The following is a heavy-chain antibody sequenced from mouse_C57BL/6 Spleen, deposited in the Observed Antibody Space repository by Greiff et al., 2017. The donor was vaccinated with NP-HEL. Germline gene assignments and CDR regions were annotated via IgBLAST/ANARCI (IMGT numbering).Heavy chain of an antibody. V-gene: IGHV5-16*01. Sequence: DVMLVESEGGLVQPGSSMKLSCTASGFTFSDYYMAWVRQVPEKGLEWVANINYDGSSTYYLDSLKSRFIISRDNAKNILYLQMSSLKSEDTATYYCARDLYDGYYGGAMDYWGQGTSVTVSS. CDR3: ARDLYDGYYGGAMDY. D-gene: IGHD2-3*01. CDR2: INYDGSST. J-gene: IGHJ4*01. CDR1: GFTFSDYY.